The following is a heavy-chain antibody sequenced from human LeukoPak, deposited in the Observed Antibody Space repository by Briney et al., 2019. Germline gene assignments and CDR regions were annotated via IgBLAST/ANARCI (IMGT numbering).Heavy chain of an antibody. CDR3: AISYGGNPALGY. CDR1: GGSFSGYY. Sequence: SETLSLTCAVYGGSFSGYYGSWIRQPPGKGLEWIGEINHSGSTNYNPSLKSRVTISVDTSKNRFSLKLSSVTAADTAVYYCAISYGGNPALGYWGQGTLVTVSS. D-gene: IGHD4-23*01. J-gene: IGHJ4*02. CDR2: INHSGST. V-gene: IGHV4-34*01.